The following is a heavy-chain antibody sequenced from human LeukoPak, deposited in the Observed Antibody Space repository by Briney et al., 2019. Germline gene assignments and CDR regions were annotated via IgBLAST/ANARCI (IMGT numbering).Heavy chain of an antibody. Sequence: PSETLSLTCSVSGVSIGTYYMSWIRQPPGKGLEWIWDIDYSESTSYNPSLKSRVTISLDTSRNQCSLKLISVTAADTAVYYCARGTTVNTGDFDYWGQGTLVTVSS. D-gene: IGHD1-14*01. CDR3: ARGTTVNTGDFDY. J-gene: IGHJ4*02. V-gene: IGHV4-59*01. CDR2: IDYSEST. CDR1: GVSIGTYY.